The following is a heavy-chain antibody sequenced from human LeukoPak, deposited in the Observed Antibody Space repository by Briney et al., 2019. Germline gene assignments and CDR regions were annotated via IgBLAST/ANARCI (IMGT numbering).Heavy chain of an antibody. D-gene: IGHD4/OR15-4a*01. Sequence: GGSLRLSCAASGFTFDDYAMHWVRQAPGKGLEWVSGISWNSGSIGYADSVKGRFTISRDNAKNSLYLQMNSLRAEDTALYYCAKDMFTRLSYYGMDVWGQGTTVTVSS. J-gene: IGHJ6*02. CDR2: ISWNSGSI. V-gene: IGHV3-9*01. CDR1: GFTFDDYA. CDR3: AKDMFTRLSYYGMDV.